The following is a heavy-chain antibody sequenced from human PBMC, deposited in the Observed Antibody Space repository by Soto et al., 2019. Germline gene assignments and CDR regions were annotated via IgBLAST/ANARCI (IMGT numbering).Heavy chain of an antibody. CDR2: ISYTGST. CDR1: GGSISSGGYY. Sequence: ETLSLTCTVSGGSISSGGYYWSWIRQHPGKGLEWIGYISYTGSTNYNPSLRGRVSISVDTSKNQFSLKLTSVTAADTAVYYCARCLNDYPYYSDYWGQGTLVTVSS. J-gene: IGHJ4*02. D-gene: IGHD4-17*01. CDR3: ARCLNDYPYYSDY. V-gene: IGHV4-61*08.